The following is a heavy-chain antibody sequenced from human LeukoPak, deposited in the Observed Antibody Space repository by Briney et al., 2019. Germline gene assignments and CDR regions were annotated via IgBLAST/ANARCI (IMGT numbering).Heavy chain of an antibody. CDR1: GFTFNICG. Sequence: GGSLRLSCAASGFTFNICGMHWVRQAPGKGLEWVAAIWFDGSHQYYADSVMGRFTISRDNSKNTLYLQMNSLRAEDTAVYHCAKTYYYYSSGYYFPFDYWGQGTLVIVSS. D-gene: IGHD3-22*01. J-gene: IGHJ4*02. CDR3: AKTYYYYSSGYYFPFDY. V-gene: IGHV3-33*06. CDR2: IWFDGSHQ.